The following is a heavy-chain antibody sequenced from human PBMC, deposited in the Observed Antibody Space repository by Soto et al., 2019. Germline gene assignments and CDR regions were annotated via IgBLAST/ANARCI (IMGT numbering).Heavy chain of an antibody. J-gene: IGHJ4*02. CDR1: GFTISTHG. CDR2: IWYDGSNR. D-gene: IGHD1-7*01. Sequence: QVQLVESGGGVVQPGTSLRLSCAASGFTISTHGMHWVRQAPGKGLEWVANIWYDGSNRFYADSVKGRFTISKDNSKNSLYLQMSSLRAEETAVYYCAAATTWNFHFHYGGQGTQVNVSA. V-gene: IGHV3-33*01. CDR3: AAATTWNFHFHY.